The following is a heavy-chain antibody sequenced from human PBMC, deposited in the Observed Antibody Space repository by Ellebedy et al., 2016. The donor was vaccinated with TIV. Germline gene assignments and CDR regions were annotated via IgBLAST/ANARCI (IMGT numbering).Heavy chain of an antibody. CDR1: GSTFSSYW. CDR2: INSDGSST. V-gene: IGHV3-74*01. J-gene: IGHJ3*02. CDR3: ARDPIDSSGYMADAFDI. D-gene: IGHD3-22*01. Sequence: GGSLRLXXAASGSTFSSYWTHWVRQAPGKGLVWVSRINSDGSSTSYADSVKGRFTISRDNAKNTLYLQMNSLRAEDTAVYYCARDPIDSSGYMADAFDIWGQGTMVTVSS.